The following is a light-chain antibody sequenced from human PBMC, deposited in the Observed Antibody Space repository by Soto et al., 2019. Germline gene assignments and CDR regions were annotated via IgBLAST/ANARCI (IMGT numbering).Light chain of an antibody. CDR2: EGS. Sequence: QAVVTQPASVSGSPGQSITISCTGTSSDVGSYNLVSWYQQHPGKAPQLMIYEGSKRPSGVSNRFSGSKSGNTASLTISGLQAEDEADYYCCSYAGSSTLDVFGTGTKLTVL. J-gene: IGLJ1*01. CDR1: SSDVGSYNL. CDR3: CSYAGSSTLDV. V-gene: IGLV2-23*01.